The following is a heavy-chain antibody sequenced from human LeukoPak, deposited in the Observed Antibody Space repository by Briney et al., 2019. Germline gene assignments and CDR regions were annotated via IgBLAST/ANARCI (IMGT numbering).Heavy chain of an antibody. CDR1: GFTVSSNY. V-gene: IGHV3-53*01. CDR3: ASLDSSSWYPLDY. J-gene: IGHJ4*02. Sequence: GGSLRLSCAASGFTVSSNYMSWVRQAPGKGLEWVSVIYSGGSTCYADSVKGRFTISRDNSKNTLYLQMNSLRAEDTAVYYCASLDSSSWYPLDYWGQGTLVTVSS. CDR2: IYSGGST. D-gene: IGHD6-13*01.